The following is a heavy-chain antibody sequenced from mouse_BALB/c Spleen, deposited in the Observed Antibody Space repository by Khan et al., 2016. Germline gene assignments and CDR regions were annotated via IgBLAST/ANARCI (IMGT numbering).Heavy chain of an antibody. V-gene: IGHV9-3-1*01. CDR3: ARYRSCYGSSRYFDV. CDR1: GYTFTNYG. J-gene: IGHJ1*01. D-gene: IGHD1-1*01. CDR2: INTYSGES. Sequence: QIQLVQSGPELKKPGKTVKISCKASGYTFTNYGMNWVKQAPGKGLKWMGWINTYSGESTYADDFKGRFAFSLETSANTAYLQINNLKNEDTATYFYARYRSCYGSSRYFDVCGAGTTVTISS.